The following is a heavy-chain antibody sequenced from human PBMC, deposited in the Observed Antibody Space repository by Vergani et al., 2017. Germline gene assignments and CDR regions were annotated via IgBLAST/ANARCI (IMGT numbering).Heavy chain of an antibody. CDR1: GFTFDDYT. Sequence: EVQLVESGGVVVQPGGSLRLSCAASGFTFDDYTMHWVRQAPGKGLGWVSLISWDGGSTYYADSVKGRFTISRDNSKNSLYLQMNSLRTEDTALYYCAKGRVMVTFWGFMDYWGQGTLVTVSS. V-gene: IGHV3-43*01. D-gene: IGHD3-16*01. J-gene: IGHJ4*02. CDR3: AKGRVMVTFWGFMDY. CDR2: ISWDGGST.